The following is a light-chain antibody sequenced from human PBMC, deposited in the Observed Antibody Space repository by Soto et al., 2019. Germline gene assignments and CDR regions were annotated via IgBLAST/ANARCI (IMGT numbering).Light chain of an antibody. V-gene: IGLV2-14*01. CDR1: SSDVGGYNY. Sequence: QSVLTQPASVSGSPGQSITISCTGTSSDVGGYNYVSWYQQHPGKAPKLLLYEVSNRPSGVSNRFSGSKSGNTASLTISGVQTEDEANYYCSSYTSSSTYVFGTGTKLTVL. J-gene: IGLJ1*01. CDR2: EVS. CDR3: SSYTSSSTYV.